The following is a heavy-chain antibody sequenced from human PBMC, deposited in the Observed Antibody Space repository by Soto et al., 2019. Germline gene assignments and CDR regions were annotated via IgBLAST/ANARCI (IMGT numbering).Heavy chain of an antibody. CDR3: AMTTYYYDSSGINPDY. CDR1: GYTFTDYY. Sequence: ASVKVSCKASGYTFTDYYIHWVRQAPGQGLEWMGGIIPIFGTANYAQKFQGRVTITADESTSTAYMELSSLRSEDTAVYYCAMTTYYYDSSGINPDYWGQGTLVTVSS. CDR2: IIPIFGTA. J-gene: IGHJ4*02. V-gene: IGHV1-69*13. D-gene: IGHD3-22*01.